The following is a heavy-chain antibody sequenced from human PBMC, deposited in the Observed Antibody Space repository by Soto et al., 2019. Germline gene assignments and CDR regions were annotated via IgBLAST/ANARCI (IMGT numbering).Heavy chain of an antibody. Sequence: ASVKVSCKVSGYTLTELSMHWVRQAPGKGLEWMGGFDPEDGETIYAQKFQGRVTMTEDTSTDTAYMELSSLRSEDTAVYYCATARITMIVVVDAFDIWGQGTMVTVS. J-gene: IGHJ3*02. CDR1: GYTLTELS. CDR2: FDPEDGET. V-gene: IGHV1-24*01. CDR3: ATARITMIVVVDAFDI. D-gene: IGHD3-22*01.